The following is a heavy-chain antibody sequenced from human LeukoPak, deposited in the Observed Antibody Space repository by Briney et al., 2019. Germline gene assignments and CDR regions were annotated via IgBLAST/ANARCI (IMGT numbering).Heavy chain of an antibody. CDR1: GFTFSSYA. CDR2: ISGSAGTT. D-gene: IGHD6-6*01. V-gene: IGHV3-23*01. CDR3: AKMSGYGSSSGRGYYFDY. J-gene: IGHJ4*02. Sequence: GGSLRLSCAASGFTFSSYAMTWVRQAPGKGLEWVSVISGSAGTTYYADSVKARFTISRDKSKNTLYLQMNSLRAEDTAVYYCAKMSGYGSSSGRGYYFDYWGQGTLVTVSS.